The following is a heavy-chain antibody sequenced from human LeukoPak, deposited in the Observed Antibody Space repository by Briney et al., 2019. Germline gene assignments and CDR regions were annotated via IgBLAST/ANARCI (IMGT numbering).Heavy chain of an antibody. CDR1: VYTLTELS. J-gene: IGHJ4*02. CDR2: FDPEDGET. CDR3: AAWARYSSGWVYYFDY. V-gene: IGHV1-24*01. D-gene: IGHD6-19*01. Sequence: ASVNVSCKVSVYTLTELSMHWVRQAPGKGPEWMGGFDPEDGETIYAQKFQGRVTMTEDTSTDTAYMELSSLRSEDTAVYYCAAWARYSSGWVYYFDYWGQGTLVTVSS.